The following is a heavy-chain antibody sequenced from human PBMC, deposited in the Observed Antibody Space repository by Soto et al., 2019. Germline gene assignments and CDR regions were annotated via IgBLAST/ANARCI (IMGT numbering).Heavy chain of an antibody. J-gene: IGHJ6*02. CDR2: ISGSGGGT. Sequence: PGGSLRLSCAAFGFTFTNYAMSWVRQAPGKGLEWVSSISGSGGGTYYADSVKGRFTISRDNSKNTLYLQMNSLRAEDTAVYYRAKVLGGGVRLSTLYPYYYYYGMDVWGQGTTVTVSS. CDR3: AKVLGGGVRLSTLYPYYYYYGMDV. V-gene: IGHV3-23*01. CDR1: GFTFTNYA. D-gene: IGHD3-16*02.